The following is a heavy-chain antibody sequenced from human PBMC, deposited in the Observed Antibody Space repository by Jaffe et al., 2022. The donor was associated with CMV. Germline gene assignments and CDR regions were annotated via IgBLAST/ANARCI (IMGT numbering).Heavy chain of an antibody. D-gene: IGHD4-4*01. CDR1: GFTFSNAW. Sequence: EVQLVESGGTLVKPGGSLRLSCAASGFTFSNAWMSWVRQAPGKGLEWVGRIKNKIDGGTTDYAAPVKGRFTISRDDSKNTLYLQMNSLKTEDTAVYYCTTGLGGSNWYDGYWGQGTRVTVSS. CDR2: IKNKIDGGTT. CDR3: TTGLGGSNWYDGY. V-gene: IGHV3-15*02. J-gene: IGHJ4*02.